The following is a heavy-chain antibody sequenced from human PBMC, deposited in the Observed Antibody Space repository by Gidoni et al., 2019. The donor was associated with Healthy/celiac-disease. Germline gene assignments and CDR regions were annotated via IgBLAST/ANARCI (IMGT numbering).Heavy chain of an antibody. Sequence: QPGRSLRLSCAASGFTFSSYGMHWVRQAPGKGLEWVAVIWYDGSNKYYADSVKGRFTISRDNSKNTLYLQMNSLRAEDTAVYYCARESLSYYYGSGILYYGMDVWGQGTTVTVSS. V-gene: IGHV3-33*01. J-gene: IGHJ6*02. CDR1: GFTFSSYG. CDR3: ARESLSYYYGSGILYYGMDV. CDR2: IWYDGSNK. D-gene: IGHD3-10*01.